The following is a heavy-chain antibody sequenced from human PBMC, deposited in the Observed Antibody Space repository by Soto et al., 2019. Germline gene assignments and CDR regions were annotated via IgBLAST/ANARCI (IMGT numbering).Heavy chain of an antibody. CDR2: IWYDGSNK. CDR1: GFSFRTYG. V-gene: IGHV3-33*01. Sequence: QVQLVESGGGVVQPGRSLRLSCAASGFSFRTYGMHWVRQAPGTGLEWVALIWYDGSNKYYADSVKGRFTISRDNYKNTLFLQMNSLRADDTVIYYCAGPGSYQSYCSYMAVWGKGTTVPVSS. D-gene: IGHD5-18*01. CDR3: AGPGSYQSYCSYMAV. J-gene: IGHJ6*03.